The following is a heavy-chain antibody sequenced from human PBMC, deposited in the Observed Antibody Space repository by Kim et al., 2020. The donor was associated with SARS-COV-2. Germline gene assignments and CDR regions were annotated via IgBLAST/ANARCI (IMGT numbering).Heavy chain of an antibody. CDR3: ARSGVYGSGSYYSYYYGMDV. V-gene: IGHV3-48*02. J-gene: IGHJ6*02. CDR1: GFTFSSYS. D-gene: IGHD3-10*01. Sequence: GGSLRLSCAASGFTFSSYSMNWVRQAPGKGLEWVSYISSSSSTIYYADSVKGRFTISRDNAKNSLYLQMNSLRDEDTAVYYCARSGVYGSGSYYSYYYGMDVWGQGTTVTVSS. CDR2: ISSSSSTI.